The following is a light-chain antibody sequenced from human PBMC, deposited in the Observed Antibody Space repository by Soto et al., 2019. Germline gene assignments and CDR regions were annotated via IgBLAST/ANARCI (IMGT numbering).Light chain of an antibody. Sequence: VMRQYPATLSVSPGEGSTRSRRASQVIGDTLAWYQHKPGQTNRLLIYDTYTRATGVPTRFSGSRSGAEFTLTINSLQSEDFAVYYCQPRHMWPITVGPVTRLDNK. CDR1: QVIGDT. CDR3: QPRHMWPIT. V-gene: IGKV3-15*01. J-gene: IGKJ5*01. CDR2: DTY.